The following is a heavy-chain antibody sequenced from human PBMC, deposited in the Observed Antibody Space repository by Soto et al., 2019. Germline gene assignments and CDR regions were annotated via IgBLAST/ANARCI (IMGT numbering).Heavy chain of an antibody. V-gene: IGHV3-7*03. J-gene: IGHJ4*02. CDR2: IKQDGSEK. CDR1: VCTFSSYW. CDR3: ARENVGYSGYDLRY. Sequence: PGGSLRLSCASSVCTFSSYWMSCVRHSPGKGLEWVANIKQDGSEKYYVDSVKGRFTISRDNAKNSLYLQMNSLRAEDTAVYYCARENVGYSGYDLRYWGQGTLVSVSS. D-gene: IGHD5-12*01.